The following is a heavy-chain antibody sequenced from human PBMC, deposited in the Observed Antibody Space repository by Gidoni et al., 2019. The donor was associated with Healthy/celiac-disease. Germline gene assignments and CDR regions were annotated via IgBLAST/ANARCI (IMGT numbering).Heavy chain of an antibody. CDR3: ARLAVWFGELHYYGMDV. CDR1: GYSFTSSW. Sequence: EVQLVQSGAEVKKPGESLRISCKGSGYSFTSSWISWVRQMPGKGLEWMGRIDPSDSYTNYSPSFQGHVTISADKSISTAYLQWSSLKASDTAMYYCARLAVWFGELHYYGMDVWGQGTTVTVSS. CDR2: IDPSDSYT. D-gene: IGHD3-10*01. V-gene: IGHV5-10-1*03. J-gene: IGHJ6*02.